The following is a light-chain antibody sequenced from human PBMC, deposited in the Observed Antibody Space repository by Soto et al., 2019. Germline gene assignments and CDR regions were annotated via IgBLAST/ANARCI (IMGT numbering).Light chain of an antibody. CDR2: GAS. V-gene: IGKV3-15*01. CDR1: QSVSSN. J-gene: IGKJ1*01. Sequence: EIVMTQSPATLSVSPGERATLSCRASQSVSSNLAWYQQIPGQAPRLLIYGASTMATGIPARFSGSGSGTEFTPTISSLQSEDFAGSYCQQYNSWWTFGQGTKVEIK. CDR3: QQYNSWWT.